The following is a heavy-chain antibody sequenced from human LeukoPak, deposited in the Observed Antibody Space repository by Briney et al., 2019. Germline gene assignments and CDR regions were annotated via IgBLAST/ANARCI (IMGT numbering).Heavy chain of an antibody. V-gene: IGHV1-18*01. CDR1: DYTFTSYG. CDR2: ISTYNGKT. J-gene: IGHJ4*02. D-gene: IGHD3-16*01. CDR3: ARGPYYGDLNPDYFDY. Sequence: VASVKVPCKTSDYTFTSYGITWVRQAPGQGLEWMGWISTYNGKTNYVDKFQGRVTMTTDTFTKTVYMHLRSLRADDTALYYCARGPYYGDLNPDYFDYWGQGTLVTVSS.